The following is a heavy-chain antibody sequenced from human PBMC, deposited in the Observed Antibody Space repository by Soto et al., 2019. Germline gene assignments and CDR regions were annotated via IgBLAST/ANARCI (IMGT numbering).Heavy chain of an antibody. CDR1: GGSFSGYY. J-gene: IGHJ5*02. CDR3: ARDYDILTGDDP. D-gene: IGHD3-9*01. V-gene: IGHV4-34*01. CDR2: INHSGST. Sequence: SETLPLTCAVYGGSFSGYYWSWIRQPPGKGLEWIGEINHSGSTNYNPSLKSRVTISVDTSKNQFSLKLSSVTAADTAVYYCARDYDILTGDDPWGQGTLVTVSS.